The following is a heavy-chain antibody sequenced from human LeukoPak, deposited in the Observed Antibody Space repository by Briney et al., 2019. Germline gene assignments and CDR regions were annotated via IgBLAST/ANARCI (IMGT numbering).Heavy chain of an antibody. V-gene: IGHV1-2*02. Sequence: ASVKVSCTASGYTFTGYYMHWVRQAPGQGLERMGWINLNSGGTNYAQKFQGRGTMTRDRAISTDYMELSRLSTGETAGYDCAKEELAYGSGSYGNYYYYYYMDVWGKGTTVTVSS. J-gene: IGHJ6*03. CDR3: AKEELAYGSGSYGNYYYYYYMDV. D-gene: IGHD3-10*01. CDR1: GYTFTGYY. CDR2: INLNSGGT.